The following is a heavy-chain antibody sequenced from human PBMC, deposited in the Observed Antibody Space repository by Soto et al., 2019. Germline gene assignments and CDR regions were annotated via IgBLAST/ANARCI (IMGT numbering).Heavy chain of an antibody. CDR2: IWYDGSNK. V-gene: IGHV3-33*01. CDR1: GFTFSSYG. Sequence: GSLRLSCAASGFTFSSYGMHWVRQAPGKGLEWVAVIWYDGSNKYYADSVKGRFTISRDNSKNTLYLQMNSLRAEDTAVYYCAREIAARPVNYYYGMDVWGQGTTVTVSS. D-gene: IGHD6-6*01. J-gene: IGHJ6*02. CDR3: AREIAARPVNYYYGMDV.